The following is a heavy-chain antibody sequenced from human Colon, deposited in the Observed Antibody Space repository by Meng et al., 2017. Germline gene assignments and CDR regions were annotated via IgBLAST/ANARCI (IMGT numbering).Heavy chain of an antibody. D-gene: IGHD1-26*01. J-gene: IGHJ4*02. Sequence: SETLSLTCTVSGGSISGYYWNWIRQPAGKGLEWIGRIYTSGSTNYNPSLKSRVTVSIDTSKNQFSLKLSSVTAADTALYYCARAGIQSGSYYPLDYWGQGTRVTVSS. V-gene: IGHV4-4*07. CDR1: GGSISGYY. CDR3: ARAGIQSGSYYPLDY. CDR2: IYTSGST.